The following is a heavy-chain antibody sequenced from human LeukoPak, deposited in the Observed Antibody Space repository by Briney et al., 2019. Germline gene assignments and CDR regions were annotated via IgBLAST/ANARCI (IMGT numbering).Heavy chain of an antibody. J-gene: IGHJ4*02. CDR3: ARHKTGGTYPLDY. V-gene: IGHV4-59*08. CDR2: IHYSGST. D-gene: IGHD1-26*01. Sequence: SETLSLTCTVSGGSISTYFWSWIRQPPGKGLEWIGHIHYSGSTTYNPSLKSRVAISVDASKNQFSLKLSSVTAADTAVYYCARHKTGGTYPLDYWGQGTLVTVSS. CDR1: GGSISTYF.